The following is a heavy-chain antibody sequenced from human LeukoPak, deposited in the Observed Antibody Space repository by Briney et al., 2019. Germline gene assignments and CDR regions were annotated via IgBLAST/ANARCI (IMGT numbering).Heavy chain of an antibody. CDR1: GGSISSYY. CDR2: IYYSGST. D-gene: IGHD3-10*01. CDR3: ARGRIAYGSGSLLY. J-gene: IGHJ4*02. Sequence: PSETLSLTCTVSGGSISSYYWSWIRQPPGKGLEWIGYIYYSGSTNYNPSLKSRVTISVDTSKNQFSLKLSSVTAADTAVYYCARGRIAYGSGSLLYWGQGTLVTVSS. V-gene: IGHV4-59*01.